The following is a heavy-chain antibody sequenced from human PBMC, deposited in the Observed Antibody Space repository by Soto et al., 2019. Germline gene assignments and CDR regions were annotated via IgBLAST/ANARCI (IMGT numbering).Heavy chain of an antibody. CDR1: GGTFSSYA. V-gene: IGHV1-69*13. J-gene: IGHJ6*02. CDR3: ARATGIAVAGTLPDYYYYGMDV. D-gene: IGHD6-19*01. Sequence: SVKVSCKASGGTFSSYAISWVRQAPGQGLEWMGGIIPIFGTANYAQKFQGRVTITADESTSTAYMELSSLRSEDTAVYYCARATGIAVAGTLPDYYYYGMDVWGQ. CDR2: IIPIFGTA.